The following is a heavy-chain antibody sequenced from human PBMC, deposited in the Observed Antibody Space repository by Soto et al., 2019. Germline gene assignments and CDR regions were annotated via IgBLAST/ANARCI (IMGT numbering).Heavy chain of an antibody. J-gene: IGHJ4*02. CDR1: GGSISSYY. CDR2: IYYRGNT. D-gene: IGHD3-9*01. Sequence: QVQLQESGPGLVKPSETLSLTCTVSGGSISSYYWSWIRQPPGKGLEWIGFIYYRGNTNYTPSLTSRVPISVDPSRTRSPLKPPSVPAAPTAVYYGARQPGYYVISTGYSTYYLDYWGQGTLVTVPS. V-gene: IGHV4-59*08. CDR3: ARQPGYYVISTGYSTYYLDY.